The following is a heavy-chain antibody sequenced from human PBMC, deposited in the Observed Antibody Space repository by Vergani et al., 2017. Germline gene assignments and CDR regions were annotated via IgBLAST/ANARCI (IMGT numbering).Heavy chain of an antibody. CDR3: ARVLLWFGYSPPDAFDI. Sequence: QVQLVESGGGLVKPGGSLRLSCAASGFTFSDYYMRWIRQASGKGLEWVSYISSSGSTIYYADSVKGRFTISRDNAKNSLYLQMNSLRAEDTAVYYCARVLLWFGYSPPDAFDIWGQGTMVSVSS. D-gene: IGHD3-10*01. J-gene: IGHJ3*02. CDR1: GFTFSDYY. CDR2: ISSSGSTI. V-gene: IGHV3-11*01.